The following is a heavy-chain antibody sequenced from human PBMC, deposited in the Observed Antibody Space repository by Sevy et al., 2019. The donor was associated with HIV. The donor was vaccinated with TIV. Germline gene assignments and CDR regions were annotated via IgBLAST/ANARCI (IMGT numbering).Heavy chain of an antibody. V-gene: IGHV3-23*01. CDR3: AGGDTTMITDLDY. Sequence: GGSLRLSCAASGLTLTTTGMSWVRQAPGKGLEGVAGVTSDGTTSYADSVRDRFTVSRDNSKNTLYLQLNSLRADDTAVFYCAGGDTTMITDLDYWGQGTRVTVSS. J-gene: IGHJ4*02. D-gene: IGHD3-16*01. CDR1: GLTLTTTG. CDR2: VTSDGTT.